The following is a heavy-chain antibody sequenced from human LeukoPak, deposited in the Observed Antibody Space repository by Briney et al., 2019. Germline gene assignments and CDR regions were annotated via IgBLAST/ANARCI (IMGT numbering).Heavy chain of an antibody. CDR3: ARQLDSSGYGGDAFDI. D-gene: IGHD3-22*01. J-gene: IGHJ3*02. Sequence: SETLSLTCAVYGGSFSGYYWSWIRQPPGKGLEWIGEINHSGSTNYNPSLKSRVTISVDTSKNQFSLKLSSVTAADTAVYYCARQLDSSGYGGDAFDIWGQGTMVTVSS. V-gene: IGHV4-34*01. CDR2: INHSGST. CDR1: GGSFSGYY.